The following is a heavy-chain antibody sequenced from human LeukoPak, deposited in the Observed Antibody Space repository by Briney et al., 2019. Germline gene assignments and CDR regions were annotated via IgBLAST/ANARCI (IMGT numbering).Heavy chain of an antibody. CDR2: IYYSGST. Sequence: SETLSLTCTVSGGSISSSSYYWGWIRQPPGKGLEWIGSIYYSGSTYYNPSLKSRVTISVDTSKNQFSLKLSSVTAADTAVYYCARHARHYSGVPYDYMDVWGKGTTVTVSS. D-gene: IGHD4-11*01. V-gene: IGHV4-39*01. CDR3: ARHARHYSGVPYDYMDV. J-gene: IGHJ6*03. CDR1: GGSISSSSYY.